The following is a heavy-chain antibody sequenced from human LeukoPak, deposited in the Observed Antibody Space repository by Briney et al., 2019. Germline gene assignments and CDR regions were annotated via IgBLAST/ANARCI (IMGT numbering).Heavy chain of an antibody. V-gene: IGHV4-30-4*08. Sequence: PSETLSLTCTVSGGSISSGDYYWSWIRQPPGKGLEWIGYIYYSGSTYYNPSLKSRVTISVDTSKNQFSLRLSSVTAADTAVYYCARDTMIMPREYWGQGPLGTVSS. CDR2: IYYSGST. CDR3: ARDTMIMPREY. CDR1: GGSISSGDYY. D-gene: IGHD3-22*01. J-gene: IGHJ4*02.